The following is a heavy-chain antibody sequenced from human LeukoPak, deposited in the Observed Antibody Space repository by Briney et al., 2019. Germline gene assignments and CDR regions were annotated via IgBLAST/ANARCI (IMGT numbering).Heavy chain of an antibody. V-gene: IGHV1-24*01. CDR3: AAIGYSYGSYYFDY. D-gene: IGHD5-18*01. CDR2: FDPEDGET. J-gene: IGHJ4*02. CDR1: GYTLTELS. Sequence: ASVKVSCKVSGYTLTELSMHWVRQAPGKGLEWMGGFDPEDGETIYAQKFQGRVTMTEDTSTDTAYMELSSLRSEDTAVYYCAAIGYSYGSYYFDYWGQGALVTVSS.